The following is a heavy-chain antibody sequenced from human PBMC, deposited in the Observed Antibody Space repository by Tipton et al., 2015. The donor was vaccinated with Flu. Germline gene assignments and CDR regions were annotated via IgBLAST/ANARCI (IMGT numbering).Heavy chain of an antibody. V-gene: IGHV5-51*01. Sequence: VQLVQSGAEVKKPGESLKISCKGSGYSFTSYWIGWVRQMPGKGLEWMGIIYPGDSDTRYSPSFQGQVTISADKSISTAYLQWSSLKASDTAMYYCARSLPFLTRGGYCSSTSCRTIHAFDIWGQGTMVTVSS. J-gene: IGHJ3*02. D-gene: IGHD2-2*01. CDR1: GYSFTSYW. CDR3: ARSLPFLTRGGYCSSTSCRTIHAFDI. CDR2: IYPGDSDT.